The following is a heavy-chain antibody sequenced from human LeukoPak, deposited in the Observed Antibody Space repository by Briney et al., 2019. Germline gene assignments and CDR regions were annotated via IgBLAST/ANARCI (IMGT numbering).Heavy chain of an antibody. CDR2: IYYSGST. J-gene: IGHJ4*02. Sequence: SETLSLTCTVSGGSISSYYWSWIRQPPGKGLEWTGYIYYSGSTNYNPSLKSRVTISVDTSKNQFSLKLSSVTAADTAVYYCASSQWPAPVFDYWGQGTLVTVSS. V-gene: IGHV4-59*01. D-gene: IGHD6-19*01. CDR1: GGSISSYY. CDR3: ASSQWPAPVFDY.